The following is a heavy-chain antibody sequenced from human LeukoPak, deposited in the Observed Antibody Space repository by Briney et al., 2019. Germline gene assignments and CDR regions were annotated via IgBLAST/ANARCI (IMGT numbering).Heavy chain of an antibody. CDR2: INAGNGNT. D-gene: IGHD2-15*01. V-gene: IGHV1-3*01. CDR1: GYTFTSYA. Sequence: ASVKVSCKASGYTFTSYAMHWVRQAPGQRLEWMGWINAGNGNTKYSQKFQGRVTITRDTSASTAYMELSSLRSEDTAVYYCARDSVPHGLQYYFDYWGQGTLVTVSS. CDR3: ARDSVPHGLQYYFDY. J-gene: IGHJ4*02.